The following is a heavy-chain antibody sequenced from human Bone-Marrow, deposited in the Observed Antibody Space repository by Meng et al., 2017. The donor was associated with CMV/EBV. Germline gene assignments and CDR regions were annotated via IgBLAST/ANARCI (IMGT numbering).Heavy chain of an antibody. CDR2: INHSGST. V-gene: IGHV4-34*01. CDR1: GGSFSGYY. D-gene: IGHD2-21*01. J-gene: IGHJ4*02. Sequence: LRLSCAVYGGSFSGYYWSWIRQPPGKGLEWIGEINHSGSTNYNPSLKSRVTISVDTSKSQFSLKLSSVTAADTAVYYCARESLRRIVVVIAGYFDYWGQGTLVTVSS. CDR3: ARESLRRIVVVIAGYFDY.